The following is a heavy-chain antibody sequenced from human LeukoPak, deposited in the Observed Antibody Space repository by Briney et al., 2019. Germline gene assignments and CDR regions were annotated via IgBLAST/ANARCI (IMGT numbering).Heavy chain of an antibody. CDR2: ISSSSSTV. D-gene: IGHD1-1*01. Sequence: GGSLRLSCAASGFTFSSYSMNWVRQAPGKGLEWVSYISSSSSTVYYADSVKGRFTISRDNAKNSLYLQMNSLRAEDTAVYYCARDLIAFGKYNWNDPVSDAFDIWGQGTMVTVSS. CDR1: GFTFSSYS. V-gene: IGHV3-48*04. J-gene: IGHJ3*02. CDR3: ARDLIAFGKYNWNDPVSDAFDI.